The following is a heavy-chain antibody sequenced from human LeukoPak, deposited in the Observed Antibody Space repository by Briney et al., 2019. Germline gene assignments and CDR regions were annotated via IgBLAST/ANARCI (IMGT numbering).Heavy chain of an antibody. CDR3: ARASVTDAFGI. CDR1: GGSISSYY. J-gene: IGHJ3*02. D-gene: IGHD4-17*01. V-gene: IGHV4-59*12. CDR2: IYYSGSP. Sequence: SETLSLTCSVSGGSISSYYWSWIRQPPGKGLEWIGYIYYSGSPKYNPSLKSRVTISVDTSKNQFSLKLSSVTAADTAVYYCARASVTDAFGIWGQGTMVTVSS.